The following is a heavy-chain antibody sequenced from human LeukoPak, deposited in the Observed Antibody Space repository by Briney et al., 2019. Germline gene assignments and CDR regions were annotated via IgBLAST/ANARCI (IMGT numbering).Heavy chain of an antibody. CDR2: VSHNGPDK. CDR1: EFTFSSET. J-gene: IGHJ4*02. Sequence: ARRLSCAASEFTFSSETMHWVRQAPGKGLEWVAVVSHNGPDKYYADSVKGRFTISRDNSKNTLYLQMSSLRADDTAVYYCARDDYWGQGTLVTVFS. CDR3: ARDDY. V-gene: IGHV3-30-3*01.